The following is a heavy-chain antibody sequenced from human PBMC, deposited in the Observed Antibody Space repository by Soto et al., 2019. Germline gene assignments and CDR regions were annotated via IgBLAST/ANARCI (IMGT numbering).Heavy chain of an antibody. CDR2: IYYIGNT. CDR3: GGQDSGGKGYYFEN. D-gene: IGHD2-15*01. J-gene: IGHJ4*02. V-gene: IGHV4-39*01. Sequence: QLQLQESGSGLVKPSETLSLTCIVSNGSISSRSSYWGWIRQTPGKGLEWIGSIYYIGNTYYNPSLNSRVTISIDTSKTQFSLKMNSVTAADTAVYFCGGQDSGGKGYYFENWGQGALVTVSS. CDR1: NGSISSRSSY.